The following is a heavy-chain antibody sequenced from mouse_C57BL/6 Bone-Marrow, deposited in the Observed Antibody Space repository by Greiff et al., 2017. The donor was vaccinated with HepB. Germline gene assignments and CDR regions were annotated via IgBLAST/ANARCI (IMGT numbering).Heavy chain of an antibody. J-gene: IGHJ3*01. CDR3: ARRLGFAY. CDR2: IDPSDSYT. CDR1: GYTFTSYW. V-gene: IGHV1-50*01. Sequence: VQLQQPGAELVKPGASVKLSCKASGYTFTSYWMQWVKQRPGQGLEWIGEIDPSDSYTNYNQKFKGKATLTVDTSSSTAYMQLSSLTSEDSAVYYCARRLGFAYWGQGILVTVSA. D-gene: IGHD4-1*01.